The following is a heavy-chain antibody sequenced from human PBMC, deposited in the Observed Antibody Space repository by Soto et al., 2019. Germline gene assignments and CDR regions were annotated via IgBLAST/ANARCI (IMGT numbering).Heavy chain of an antibody. J-gene: IGHJ6*02. CDR2: INPSGST. Sequence: PSETLSLTCAAYGGSFSGYSLSWIRQPPGEGLEWIGGINPSGSTNYNPDNKSRVTKSVDTSKYQFSLKLSSVTAADTAVYYCACIFSGGYGYGFYYYGMDVWGQGTTVA. CDR1: GGSFSGYS. CDR3: ACIFSGGYGYGFYYYGMDV. D-gene: IGHD5-18*01. V-gene: IGHV4-34*01.